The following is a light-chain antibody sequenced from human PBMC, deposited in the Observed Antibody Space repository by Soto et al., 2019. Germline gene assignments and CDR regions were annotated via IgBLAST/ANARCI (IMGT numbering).Light chain of an antibody. V-gene: IGKV1-5*03. CDR2: KAS. CDR3: QEYNSYSRGT. Sequence: DIKMTQSPSTLSASVGDRVTITCRASQSISTWLAWYQQKPGKAPKLLIYKASSSESGVPSRFSGSGSGTEFTHTIKSLQSDDFATYDCQEYNSYSRGTFGQGTKVDIK. CDR1: QSISTW. J-gene: IGKJ1*01.